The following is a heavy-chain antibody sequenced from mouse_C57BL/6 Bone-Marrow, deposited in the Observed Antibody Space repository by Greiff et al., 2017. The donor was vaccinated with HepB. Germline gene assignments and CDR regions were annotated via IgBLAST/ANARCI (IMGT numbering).Heavy chain of an antibody. CDR2: IHPNSGST. Sequence: QVQLKQPGAELVKPGASVKLSCKASGYTFTSYWMHWVKQRPGQGLEWIGMIHPNSGSTNYNVKFKSKATLTVDKSSSTAYMQLSSLTSEDSAVYYCARGGYPFYFDYWGQGTTLTVSS. V-gene: IGHV1-64*01. CDR3: ARGGYPFYFDY. CDR1: GYTFTSYW. J-gene: IGHJ2*01.